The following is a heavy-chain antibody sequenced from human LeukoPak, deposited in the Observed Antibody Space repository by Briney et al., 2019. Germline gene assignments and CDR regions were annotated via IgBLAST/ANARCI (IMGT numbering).Heavy chain of an antibody. J-gene: IGHJ4*02. Sequence: SETLSLTCTVSGGSISSSSYYWGWIRQPPGKGLEWIGSIYYSGSTYYNPSLKSRVTISVDTSKNQFSLKLSSVTAADTAVYYCTSLIRIVGSSGDDYWGQGTLVTVSS. D-gene: IGHD1-26*01. CDR2: IYYSGST. V-gene: IGHV4-39*01. CDR3: TSLIRIVGSSGDDY. CDR1: GGSISSSSYY.